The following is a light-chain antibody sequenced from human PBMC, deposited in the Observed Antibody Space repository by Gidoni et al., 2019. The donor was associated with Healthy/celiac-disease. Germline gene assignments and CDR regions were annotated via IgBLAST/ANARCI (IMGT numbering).Light chain of an antibody. Sequence: SSELTQDPAVSGAWGQTVRITCQGDSLRSYYASWYQQKPGQAPVLVIYGKNNRPSGIPDRFSGSSSGNTASLTITGAQAEDEADYYCNSRDSSGNPVVFGGGTKLTVL. CDR2: GKN. V-gene: IGLV3-19*01. CDR1: SLRSYY. CDR3: NSRDSSGNPVV. J-gene: IGLJ2*01.